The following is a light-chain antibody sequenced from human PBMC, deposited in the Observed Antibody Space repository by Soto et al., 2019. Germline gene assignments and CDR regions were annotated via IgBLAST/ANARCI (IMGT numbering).Light chain of an antibody. V-gene: IGKV3-15*01. CDR2: GVS. Sequence: EIVMTQSPATLSVSPGERATLSGRASQSVSSNLAWYQQRPGQAPRLLIYGVSARATGIPARFSGSGSATEFTLTISSLQPEDFAVYYCQQYNNWPPITFGQGTRLEIK. CDR1: QSVSSN. CDR3: QQYNNWPPIT. J-gene: IGKJ5*01.